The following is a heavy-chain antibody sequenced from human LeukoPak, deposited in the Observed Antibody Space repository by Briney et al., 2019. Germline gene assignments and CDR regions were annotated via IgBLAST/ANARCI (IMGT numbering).Heavy chain of an antibody. CDR2: ISAYNGNT. V-gene: IGHV1-18*04. D-gene: IGHD3-10*01. CDR1: AYTFTISG. Sequence: ASVKVSFKSSAYTFTISGIGLLRQAPGQGLEWMGWISAYNGNTNYAQKLQGRVTMTTDTSTSTAYMELRSLRSDDTAVYYCARVPVRPTLRCGGRPFDSCGQGTLVTASS. CDR3: ARVPVRPTLRCGGRPFDS. J-gene: IGHJ4*02.